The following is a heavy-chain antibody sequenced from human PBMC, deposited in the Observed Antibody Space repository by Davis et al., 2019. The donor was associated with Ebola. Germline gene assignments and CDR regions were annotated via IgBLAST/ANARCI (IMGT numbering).Heavy chain of an antibody. CDR1: GFTFNSYW. J-gene: IGHJ4*02. CDR3: ARVRPITIFGVIHRVGYFDY. CDR2: IKQDGSEK. D-gene: IGHD3-3*01. V-gene: IGHV3-7*03. Sequence: PGGSLRLSCAASGFTFNSYWMTWVRQAPGKGLEWVANIKQDGSEKYYVDSVKGRFTISRDNAKNSLYLQMNSLRAEDTAVYYCARVRPITIFGVIHRVGYFDYWGQGTLVTVSS.